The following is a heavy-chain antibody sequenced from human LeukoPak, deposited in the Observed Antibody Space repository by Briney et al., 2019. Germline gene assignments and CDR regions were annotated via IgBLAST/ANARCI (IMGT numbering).Heavy chain of an antibody. Sequence: PGGSLRLSCATSGFTFRMSGVHWVRQAPGKGLEWVGRIKTKTDGGTTDYAAAVKGRFAISRDDSKSTLYLQMNSLKPDDTAVYYCATEGYPPRYFDYWGQGTLVTVSS. J-gene: IGHJ4*02. V-gene: IGHV3-15*01. CDR3: ATEGYPPRYFDY. D-gene: IGHD5-12*01. CDR2: IKTKTDGGTT. CDR1: GFTFRMSG.